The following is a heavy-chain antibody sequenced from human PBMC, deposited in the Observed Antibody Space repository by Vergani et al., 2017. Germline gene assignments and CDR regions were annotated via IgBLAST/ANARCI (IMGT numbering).Heavy chain of an antibody. CDR2: IKSDGRT. CDR3: TRSECSGTTCYGHYFDL. D-gene: IGHD2-15*01. CDR1: GFTFSSYA. Sequence: VELLESGGGLVQPGGSLRLSCAASGFTFSSYAMSWVRQAPGKGLEWVSVIKSDGRTSYAESVRGRFTISRDTSRNAVYLQMNILRVEDTGVYYCTRSECSGTTCYGHYFDLWGHGILVTVSS. J-gene: IGHJ4*01. V-gene: IGHV3-66*02.